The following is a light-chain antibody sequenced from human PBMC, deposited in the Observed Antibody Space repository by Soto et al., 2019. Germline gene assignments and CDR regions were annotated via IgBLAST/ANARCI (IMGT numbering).Light chain of an antibody. J-gene: IGKJ1*01. Sequence: IGLAQWPCTRAVSPGERATLSCRGSHSLSRTYLAWYQQKLGQAPCLLIYDASSRATGIPDRFSGSGSGTDFTLTITRLEPQDFAVYYCQHHGSSPRTFGQGTQLDIK. V-gene: IGKV3-20*01. CDR3: QHHGSSPRT. CDR2: DAS. CDR1: HSLSRTY.